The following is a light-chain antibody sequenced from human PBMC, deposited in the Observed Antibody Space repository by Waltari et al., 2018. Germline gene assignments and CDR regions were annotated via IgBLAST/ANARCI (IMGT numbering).Light chain of an antibody. Sequence: QSALTQPASVSGSPGQSITISCTGTSSDVGNYKRVSWYQQPPGKAPKLMLYAVSTRPSGVSDGFSGSKSGDMASLTISGLQPEDEAEYFCSSYAGSSKGVFGGGTKVTVL. CDR3: SSYAGSSKGV. J-gene: IGLJ2*01. CDR2: AVS. V-gene: IGLV2-23*02. CDR1: SSDVGNYKR.